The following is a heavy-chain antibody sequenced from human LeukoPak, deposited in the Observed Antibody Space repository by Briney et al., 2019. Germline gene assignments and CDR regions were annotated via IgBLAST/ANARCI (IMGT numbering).Heavy chain of an antibody. CDR2: IYTRGST. D-gene: IGHD4-17*01. J-gene: IGHJ4*02. CDR3: ARWGDYKRGVDY. Sequence: SETLSLTCTVSGGSINSGTFYWSWIRQPAGKGLEWIGHIYTRGSTNYNPSLKSRVTISVDTSKNQFSLKLSSVTAADTAVYYCARWGDYKRGVDYWGQGTLVTVSS. V-gene: IGHV4-61*09. CDR1: GGSINSGTFY.